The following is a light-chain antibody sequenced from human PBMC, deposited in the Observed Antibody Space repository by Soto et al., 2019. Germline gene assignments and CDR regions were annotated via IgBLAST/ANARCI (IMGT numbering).Light chain of an antibody. J-gene: IGKJ5*01. V-gene: IGKV3-11*01. CDR3: QQRSSWPIT. CDR2: DAS. CDR1: QSIGLA. Sequence: EIVMTQSPATLSVSPGERGTLSCRASQSIGLAIAWYQHKPGQAPRLLIFDASQRATGIPARFRGSGSGTDFTLSISSLEPEDFAVYYCQQRSSWPITFGQGTRLEIK.